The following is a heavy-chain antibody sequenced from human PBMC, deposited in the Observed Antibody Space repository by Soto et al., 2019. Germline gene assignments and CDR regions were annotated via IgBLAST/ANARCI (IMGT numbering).Heavy chain of an antibody. CDR2: INAGNGNA. D-gene: IGHD2-21*02. Sequence: QVQLVQSGAEEKKPGASVKVSCKASGYTFTSYAMHWVRQAPGQRLEGMGWINAGNGNAKYSQKFQGRVTITRATSASTAYMELSSLRSEDTAVYYCARSIVVVTALDYWGQGTLVTVSS. CDR3: ARSIVVVTALDY. V-gene: IGHV1-3*05. J-gene: IGHJ4*02. CDR1: GYTFTSYA.